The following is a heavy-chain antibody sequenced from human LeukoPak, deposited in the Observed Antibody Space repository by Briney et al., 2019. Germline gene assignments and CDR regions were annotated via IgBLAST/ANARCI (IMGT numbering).Heavy chain of an antibody. V-gene: IGHV4-4*07. CDR3: ARDCSSGCSGPLYYYYGMDV. CDR2: IYTSGST. J-gene: IGHJ6*02. CDR1: GGSISSYY. D-gene: IGHD6-19*01. Sequence: SETLSLTCTVSGGSISSYYWSWIRQPAGKGREWIGRIYTSGSTNYNPSLKRRVTMSVDTSKNQFSLKLSSVPAADTAVYYCARDCSSGCSGPLYYYYGMDVWGHGTTATVSS.